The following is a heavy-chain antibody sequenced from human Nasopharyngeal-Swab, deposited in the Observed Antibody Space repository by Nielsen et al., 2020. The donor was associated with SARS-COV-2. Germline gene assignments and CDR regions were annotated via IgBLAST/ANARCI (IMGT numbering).Heavy chain of an antibody. CDR1: GFTFSSYA. D-gene: IGHD5-12*01. CDR2: ISSRGDSI. V-gene: IGHV3-48*03. Sequence: GEPLKISCAASGFTFSSYAMSWVRQAPGKGLEWVSYISSRGDSIYFADSVKGRFTISRDSANNSLYLQMNSLRAEDTAVYYCARELGGYRGYGFGYEFAYWGQGTLVTVSS. CDR3: ARELGGYRGYGFGYEFAY. J-gene: IGHJ4*02.